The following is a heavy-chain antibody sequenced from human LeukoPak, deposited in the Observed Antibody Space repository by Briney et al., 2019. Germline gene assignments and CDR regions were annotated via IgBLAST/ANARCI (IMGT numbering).Heavy chain of an antibody. J-gene: IGHJ4*02. CDR3: TRDPILGAPDYFDY. D-gene: IGHD1-26*01. Sequence: GGSLRLSCAASEFTFNSYGMHWVRQAPGKGLEWVAVTSPDEGLKFYGDSVKGRFTISRDNSKNTMYLQMNNLREEDTAVYYCTRDPILGAPDYFDYWGQGTLVTVSS. V-gene: IGHV3-30*03. CDR2: TSPDEGLK. CDR1: EFTFNSYG.